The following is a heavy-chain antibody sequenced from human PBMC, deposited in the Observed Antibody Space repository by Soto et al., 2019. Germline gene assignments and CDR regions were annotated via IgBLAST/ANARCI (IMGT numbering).Heavy chain of an antibody. CDR3: AREPSQSYFDF. Sequence: DVQLVESGGGLVQPGGSLRLACAASGFTFSSYEMNWVRQAPGKGLEWVSYISNSDGTIYYADSVKGRFTISRDNAKNSLYLQMNSLRAEDTAVYYCAREPSQSYFDFWGQGTLVTVSS. CDR2: ISNSDGTI. J-gene: IGHJ4*02. CDR1: GFTFSSYE. V-gene: IGHV3-48*03.